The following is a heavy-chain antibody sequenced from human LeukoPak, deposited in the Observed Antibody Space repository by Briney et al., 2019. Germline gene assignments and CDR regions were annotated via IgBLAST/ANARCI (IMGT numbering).Heavy chain of an antibody. V-gene: IGHV3-74*01. CDR2: INNDGSDM. Sequence: GGSLRLSCAASGFTFNTYWMHWVRQAPGKGLVWVSRINNDGSDMSYADSVKGRFTISRDNAKNSLYLQMNSLRAEDTAVYYCARKSASGNYPLDYWGQGTLVTVSS. J-gene: IGHJ4*02. D-gene: IGHD3-10*01. CDR3: ARKSASGNYPLDY. CDR1: GFTFNTYW.